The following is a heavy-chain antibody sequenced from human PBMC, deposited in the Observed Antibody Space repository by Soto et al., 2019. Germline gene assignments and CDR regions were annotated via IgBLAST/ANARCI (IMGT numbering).Heavy chain of an antibody. CDR2: VSHDGRNT. Sequence: VQLVESGGGVVKPGRSLRLSCAASGFTFSDYAMHWVRQAPGKGLEWVAVVSHDGRNTHYADSVKGRFTISRDSSKITVSMEMTSLRAEDTAVYYCAKGGRQCLVTSDFNYWGQGALVTVSS. CDR1: GFTFSDYA. D-gene: IGHD6-19*01. CDR3: AKGGRQCLVTSDFNY. V-gene: IGHV3-30*18. J-gene: IGHJ4*02.